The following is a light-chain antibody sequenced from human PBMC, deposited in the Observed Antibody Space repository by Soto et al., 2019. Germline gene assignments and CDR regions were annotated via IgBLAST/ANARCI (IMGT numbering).Light chain of an antibody. CDR1: QSLSSSH. CDR2: DAS. V-gene: IGKV3-20*01. CDR3: QHLSA. Sequence: EIVLTQSPGTLSLSPGERASLSCRASQSLSSSHLIWYQQKPGQAPRLLIYDASSRATGIPDMFRGGGSGIKFTLIIRILECEDFAVYSCQHLSAFGQGANVENK. J-gene: IGKJ1*01.